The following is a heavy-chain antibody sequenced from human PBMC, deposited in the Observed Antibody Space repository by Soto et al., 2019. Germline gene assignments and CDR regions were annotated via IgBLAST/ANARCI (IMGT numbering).Heavy chain of an antibody. Sequence: SETLSLTCTVSGGSISSSSYYWGWVRQPPGKGLEWIGSIYYSGSTYYNPSLKSRVTISVDTSKNQFSLKLSSVTAADTAVYYCARRQSSGWYAVWFDPWGQGTLVTVSS. D-gene: IGHD6-19*01. CDR1: GGSISSSSYY. CDR3: ARRQSSGWYAVWFDP. J-gene: IGHJ5*02. V-gene: IGHV4-39*01. CDR2: IYYSGST.